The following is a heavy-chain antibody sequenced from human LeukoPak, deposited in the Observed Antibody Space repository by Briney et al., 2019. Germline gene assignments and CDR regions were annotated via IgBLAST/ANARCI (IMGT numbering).Heavy chain of an antibody. D-gene: IGHD6-19*01. CDR2: SSPYKGDS. J-gene: IGHJ4*02. V-gene: IGHV1-18*01. CDR1: GYTFSSYG. CDR3: ARVSYNTGWNGDY. Sequence: ASVKVSCKTSGYTFSSYGVDWVRQAPGQALEWMGWSSPYKGDSKFAEKFQGRVTMTTDTSTSTAFMELRSLRSDDTGVYYCARVSYNTGWNGDYWGQGTLVTASS.